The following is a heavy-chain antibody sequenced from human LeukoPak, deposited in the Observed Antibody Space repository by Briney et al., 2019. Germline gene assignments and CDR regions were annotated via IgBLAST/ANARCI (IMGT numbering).Heavy chain of an antibody. V-gene: IGHV3-64D*09. D-gene: IGHD2-8*02. CDR3: VRGQEVVYTPTFDY. J-gene: IGHJ4*02. CDR1: GFTFSTYA. Sequence: GGSLRLSCAASGFTFSTYAIHWVRQAPGKGLQYVSSIGTSGISTYYADSVTGRFTISRDNAKNSLYLQMSNLRPEDTAVYYCVRGQEVVYTPTFDYWGQGVLVTVSS. CDR2: IGTSGIST.